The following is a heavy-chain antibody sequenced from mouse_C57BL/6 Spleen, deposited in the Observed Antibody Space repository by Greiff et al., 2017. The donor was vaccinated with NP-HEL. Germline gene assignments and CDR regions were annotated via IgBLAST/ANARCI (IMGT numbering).Heavy chain of an antibody. D-gene: IGHD1-1*01. Sequence: EVQLQQSGPELVKPGASVKISCKASGYTFTDYYMNWVKQSHGKSLEWIGDINPNNGGTSYNQKFKGKATLTVDKSSSTAYMELRSLTSEDSAVYYCARRKVANWYFDVWGTGTTVTVSS. CDR3: ARRKVANWYFDV. CDR1: GYTFTDYY. CDR2: INPNNGGT. V-gene: IGHV1-26*01. J-gene: IGHJ1*03.